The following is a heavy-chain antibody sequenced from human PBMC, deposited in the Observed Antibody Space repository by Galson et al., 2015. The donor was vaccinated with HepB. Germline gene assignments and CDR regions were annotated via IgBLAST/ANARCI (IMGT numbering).Heavy chain of an antibody. CDR3: ARGLRYFDWLP. V-gene: IGHV1-8*01. CDR1: GYILTSYD. D-gene: IGHD3-9*01. CDR2: MNPNNGST. J-gene: IGHJ5*02. Sequence: SVKVSCRASGYILTSYDINWVRQATGQGLEWMGWMNPNNGSTGYAQKFQGRVTMTRDTSINTAYMELTGLTSEDTAVYYCARGLRYFDWLPWGQGTLVTVSS.